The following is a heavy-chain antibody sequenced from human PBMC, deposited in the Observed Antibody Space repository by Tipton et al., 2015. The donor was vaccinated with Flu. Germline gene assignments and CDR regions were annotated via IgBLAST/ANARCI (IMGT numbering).Heavy chain of an antibody. CDR3: ARGRLGEGPITLARDPYHYFGMDV. V-gene: IGHV4-28*01. Sequence: TLSLTCAVSGYSISSDFYWAWIRQFPGKGLEWIGYIFHSGNTFYNPSLQSRLTMSLDTSKSQFSLKVSSVTAADTAVYFCARGRLGEGPITLARDPYHYFGMDVWGKGTTVAVSS. J-gene: IGHJ6*04. CDR2: IFHSGNT. D-gene: IGHD3-10*01. CDR1: GYSISSDFY.